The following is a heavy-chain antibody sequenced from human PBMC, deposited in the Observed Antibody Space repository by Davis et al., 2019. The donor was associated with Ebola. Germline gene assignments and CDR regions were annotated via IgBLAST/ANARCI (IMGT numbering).Heavy chain of an antibody. D-gene: IGHD2-2*01. Sequence: PGGSLRLSCASSGFTFSTYWMTWVRQGPGKGLEWVANINPYGREAYYVDSVMGRFTISRDNANNSLYLQMNNLRAEDTAVYYCARGTSGRSPFDPWGQGTLVTVSS. CDR2: INPYGREA. J-gene: IGHJ5*02. CDR1: GFTFSTYW. V-gene: IGHV3-7*03. CDR3: ARGTSGRSPFDP.